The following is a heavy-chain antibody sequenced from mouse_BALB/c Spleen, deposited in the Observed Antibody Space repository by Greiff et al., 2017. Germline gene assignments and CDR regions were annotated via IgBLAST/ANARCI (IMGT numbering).Heavy chain of an antibody. V-gene: IGHV5-6*01. J-gene: IGHJ4*01. CDR1: GFTFSSYG. CDR3: ARAGHAMDY. Sequence: EVKLVESGGDLVKPGGSLKLSCAASGFTFSSYGMSWVRQTPDKRLEWVATISSGGSYTYYPDSVKGRFTISRDNAKNTLYLQMSSLKSEDTAMYYCARAGHAMDYWGQGTSVTVSS. CDR2: ISSGGSYT.